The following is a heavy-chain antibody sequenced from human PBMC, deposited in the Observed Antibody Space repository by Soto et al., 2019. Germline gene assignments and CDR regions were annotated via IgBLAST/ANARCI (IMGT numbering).Heavy chain of an antibody. Sequence: EVQLVESGGGLVQPGGSLRLSCAASGFTLSDHYMDWVRQAPGKGLEWVGRTRNKANSYTTAYAASVKGRFTISRDDSKNSVYLQMNSLKTEDTAVYYCARYDYGDLDYWGQGTLVTVSS. CDR3: ARYDYGDLDY. J-gene: IGHJ4*02. CDR2: TRNKANSYTT. V-gene: IGHV3-72*01. CDR1: GFTLSDHY. D-gene: IGHD4-17*01.